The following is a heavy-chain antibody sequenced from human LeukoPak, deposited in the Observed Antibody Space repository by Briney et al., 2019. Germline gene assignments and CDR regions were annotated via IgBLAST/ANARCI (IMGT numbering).Heavy chain of an antibody. Sequence: ASVKVSCEASGYALTNYYMSWVRQAPGQGPERMGAIDPSSGNTQFAPKFEGRVTVTTDTSTSTVYMEMSSLRSDDTAMYYCATYPGPTIQGSFDYWGQGTLVTVSS. CDR1: GYALTNYY. CDR3: ATYPGPTIQGSFDY. CDR2: IDPSSGNT. V-gene: IGHV1-46*01. J-gene: IGHJ4*02. D-gene: IGHD5-18*01.